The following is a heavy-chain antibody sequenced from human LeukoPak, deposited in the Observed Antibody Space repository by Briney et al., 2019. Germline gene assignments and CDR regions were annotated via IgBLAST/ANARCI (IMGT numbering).Heavy chain of an antibody. Sequence: SETLSLTCAVYGGSFSGYYWSWIRQPPGKGLEWIGEINHSGSTNYNPSLKSRVTISVDTSKNQFSLKLSSVTAADTAVYYCEREFGEFEIDYWGQGTLVTVSS. CDR2: INHSGST. CDR3: EREFGEFEIDY. CDR1: GGSFSGYY. D-gene: IGHD3-10*01. V-gene: IGHV4-34*01. J-gene: IGHJ4*02.